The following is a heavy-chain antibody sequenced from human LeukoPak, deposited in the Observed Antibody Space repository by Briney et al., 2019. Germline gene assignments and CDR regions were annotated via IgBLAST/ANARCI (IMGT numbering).Heavy chain of an antibody. CDR3: ARLAALRCFDP. D-gene: IGHD4-17*01. J-gene: IGHJ5*02. Sequence: SETLSLTCAVSGGSFSGYYWTWIRQPPGKGLEWIGEINHSGSTNYNPSLKSRVTISVDTSKNQFSLKLSSVTAADTAVYYCARLAALRCFDPWGQGTLVTVSS. CDR2: INHSGST. CDR1: GGSFSGYY. V-gene: IGHV4-34*01.